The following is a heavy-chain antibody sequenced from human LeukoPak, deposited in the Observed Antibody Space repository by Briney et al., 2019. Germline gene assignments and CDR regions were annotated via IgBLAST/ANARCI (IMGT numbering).Heavy chain of an antibody. D-gene: IGHD3/OR15-3a*01. V-gene: IGHV3-15*01. CDR1: GFTFSNAW. Sequence: PGGSLRLSCAASGFTFSNAWMSWVRQAPGKGLEWVGRIKFKTDGGTTDYAAPVKGRFIISRDDSKNTLYLQMNSLENEDTAVYYCSTIRPLDDAGPSFDYWGQGTLVTVSS. J-gene: IGHJ4*02. CDR3: STIRPLDDAGPSFDY. CDR2: IKFKTDGGTT.